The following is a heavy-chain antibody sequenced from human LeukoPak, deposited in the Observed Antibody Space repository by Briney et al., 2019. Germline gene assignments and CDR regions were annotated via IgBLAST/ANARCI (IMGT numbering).Heavy chain of an antibody. CDR3: ARGARKNYDFWSGYSIDY. J-gene: IGHJ4*02. V-gene: IGHV4-34*01. CDR2: INHSGST. Sequence: PSETLSLTCAVYGGSFSGYYWSWIRQPPGKGLEWIGEINHSGSTNYNPSLKSRVTISVDTSKNQFSLKLSSVTAADTAVYYCARGARKNYDFWSGYSIDYWGQGTLVTVSS. CDR1: GGSFSGYY. D-gene: IGHD3-3*01.